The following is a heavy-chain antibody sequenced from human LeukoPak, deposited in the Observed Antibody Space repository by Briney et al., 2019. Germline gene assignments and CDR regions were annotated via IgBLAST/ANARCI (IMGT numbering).Heavy chain of an antibody. J-gene: IGHJ3*02. V-gene: IGHV1-2*02. CDR3: ARRVAAPGHAAFDI. CDR1: GYTFTDYY. Sequence: ASVSVSCKASGYTFTDYYLHWVRQAPGQGLEWMGWINPNSGDTHFAQTFQDRVTMARDTSISSASMELGRLRSDDTALYYCARRVAAPGHAAFDIWGQGTMVTASS. CDR2: INPNSGDT. D-gene: IGHD6-13*01.